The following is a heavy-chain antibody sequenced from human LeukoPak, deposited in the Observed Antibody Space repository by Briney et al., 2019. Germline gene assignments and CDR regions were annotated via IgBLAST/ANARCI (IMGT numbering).Heavy chain of an antibody. D-gene: IGHD3-9*01. CDR2: INAGNGNT. J-gene: IGHJ4*02. CDR3: ARVLRYFDWLPSLGY. Sequence: ASVKVFCKASGYTFTSYAMHWVRQAPGQRLEWMGWINAGNGNTKYSQKFQGRVTITRDTSASTAYMELSSLRSEDTAVYYCARVLRYFDWLPSLGYWGQGTLVTVSS. V-gene: IGHV1-3*01. CDR1: GYTFTSYA.